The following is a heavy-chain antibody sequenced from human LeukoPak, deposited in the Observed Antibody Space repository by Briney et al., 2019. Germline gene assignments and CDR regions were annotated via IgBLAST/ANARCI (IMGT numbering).Heavy chain of an antibody. J-gene: IGHJ1*01. CDR2: ISGSGGST. V-gene: IGHV3-23*01. CDR3: AKRGYSSGSEYFQH. Sequence: GGSLRLSCAASGFTFSSYGMSWVRQAPGKGLEWVSAISGSGGSTYYADSVKGRFTISRDNSKNTLYLQMNSLRAEDTAVYYCAKRGYSSGSEYFQHWGQGTLVTVSS. D-gene: IGHD6-19*01. CDR1: GFTFSSYG.